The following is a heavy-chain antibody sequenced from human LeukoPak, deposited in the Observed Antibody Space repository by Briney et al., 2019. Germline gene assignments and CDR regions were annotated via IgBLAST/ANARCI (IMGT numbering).Heavy chain of an antibody. CDR3: AVSSGSYGVSDY. CDR2: INHSGST. Sequence: PSETLSLTCAVYGGSFSGYYWSWIRQPPGKGLEWIGEINHSGSTNYNPSLKSRVTISVDTSKNQFSLKLSSVTAADTAVYYCAVSSGSYGVSDYWGQGTLATVSS. J-gene: IGHJ4*02. V-gene: IGHV4-34*01. D-gene: IGHD1-26*01. CDR1: GGSFSGYY.